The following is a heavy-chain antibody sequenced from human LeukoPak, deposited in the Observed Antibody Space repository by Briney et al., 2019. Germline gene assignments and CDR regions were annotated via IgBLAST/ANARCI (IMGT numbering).Heavy chain of an antibody. J-gene: IGHJ4*02. D-gene: IGHD3-22*01. V-gene: IGHV4-31*03. CDR3: ARAWNYYDRFVFDY. CDR2: IYYSGST. CDR1: GGSISSGGYY. Sequence: PSETLSLTCTVSGGSISSGGYYWSWIRQHPGKGLEWIGYIYYSGSTYYNPSLKSRVTISVDTSKNQFSLKLSSVTAADTAVYYCARAWNYYDRFVFDYWGQGTLVTVSS.